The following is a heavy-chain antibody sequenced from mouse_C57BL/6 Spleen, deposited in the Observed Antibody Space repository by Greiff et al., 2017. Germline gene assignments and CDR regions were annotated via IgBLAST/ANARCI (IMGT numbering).Heavy chain of an antibody. CDR2: IRLKSDNYAT. Sequence: EVKVEESGGGLVQPGGSLKLSCVASGFTFSNYWMNWVRQSPEKGLEWVAQIRLKSDNYATHYAESVKGRFTISRDDYKSRVYLQMNTLRAEDTGIDYCTVRAKGNSYAMDYWGQGTSVTVSA. CDR3: TVRAKGNSYAMDY. J-gene: IGHJ4*01. V-gene: IGHV6-3*01. CDR1: GFTFSNYW. D-gene: IGHD2-1*01.